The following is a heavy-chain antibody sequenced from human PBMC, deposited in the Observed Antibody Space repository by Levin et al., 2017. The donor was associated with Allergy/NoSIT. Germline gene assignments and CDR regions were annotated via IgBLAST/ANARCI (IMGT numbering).Heavy chain of an antibody. D-gene: IGHD3-22*01. CDR1: GFTFSSYA. CDR3: AKANQYDSSGYYPLLYWYFDL. CDR2: ISGSGGST. Sequence: GGSLRLSCAASGFTFSSYAMSWVRQAPGKGLEWVSAISGSGGSTYYADSVKGRFTISRDNSKNTLYLQMNSLRAEDTAVYYCAKANQYDSSGYYPLLYWYFDLWGRGTLVTVSS. J-gene: IGHJ2*01. V-gene: IGHV3-23*01.